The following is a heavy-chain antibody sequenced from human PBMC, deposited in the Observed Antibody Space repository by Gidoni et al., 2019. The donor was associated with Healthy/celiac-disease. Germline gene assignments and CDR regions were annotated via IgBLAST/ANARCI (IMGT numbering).Heavy chain of an antibody. CDR2: IKQDGSEK. V-gene: IGHV3-7*01. CDR3: ARVPVPEYYYDSSGYYIDY. CDR1: GFTFSSYW. D-gene: IGHD3-22*01. Sequence: EVQLVESGGGLVQPGGSLRLSCSASGFTFSSYWMSWVLQAPGKGLEWVVNIKQDGSEKYYVDSVKGRFTISRDNAKNSLYLQMNSLRAEDTAVYYCARVPVPEYYYDSSGYYIDYWGQGTLVTVSS. J-gene: IGHJ4*02.